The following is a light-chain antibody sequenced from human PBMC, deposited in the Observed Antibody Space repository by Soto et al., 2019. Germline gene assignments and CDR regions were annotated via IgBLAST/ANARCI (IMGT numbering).Light chain of an antibody. J-gene: IGKJ1*01. CDR2: GAS. Sequence: EIVLTQSPGTLSLSPGERATLSCMASQSVSSSYLAWYQQKPGQAPRLLIYGASNGATGIPDRFSGSGSGTDFTLTISRLEPEDFAVYYCQHFSTSPTWTFGQGTKVDIK. CDR1: QSVSSSY. V-gene: IGKV3-20*01. CDR3: QHFSTSPTWT.